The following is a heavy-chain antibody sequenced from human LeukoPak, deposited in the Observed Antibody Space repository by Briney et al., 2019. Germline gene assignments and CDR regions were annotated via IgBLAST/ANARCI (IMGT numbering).Heavy chain of an antibody. Sequence: PSETLSLTCTVSGGSISSGSYYWSWIRQPAGKGLEWIGRIYTSGNTNYNPSLKSRVTISVDTSKNQFSLKLSSVTAADTAVYYCARDARQELLAGGFDFWGQGALVTVSS. CDR1: GGSISSGSYY. J-gene: IGHJ4*02. CDR3: ARDARQELLAGGFDF. CDR2: IYTSGNT. V-gene: IGHV4-61*02. D-gene: IGHD3-10*01.